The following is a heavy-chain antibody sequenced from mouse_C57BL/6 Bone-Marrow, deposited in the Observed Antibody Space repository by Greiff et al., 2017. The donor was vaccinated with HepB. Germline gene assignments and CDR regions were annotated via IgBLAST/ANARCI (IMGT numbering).Heavy chain of an antibody. CDR3: ARKLRYFDV. CDR1: GYSITSGYY. D-gene: IGHD1-1*01. V-gene: IGHV3-6*01. J-gene: IGHJ1*03. Sequence: VQLKESGPGLVKPSQSLSLTCSVTGYSITSGYYWNWIRQFPGNKLEWMGYISYDGSNNYNPSLKNRISITRDTSKNQFFLKLNSVTTEDTATYYCARKLRYFDVWGTGTTVTVSS. CDR2: ISYDGSN.